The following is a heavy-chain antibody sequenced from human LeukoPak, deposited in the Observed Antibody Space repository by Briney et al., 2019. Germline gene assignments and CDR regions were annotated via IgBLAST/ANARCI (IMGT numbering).Heavy chain of an antibody. CDR1: GFTFSSYW. CDR2: IKQDGSEK. CDR3: ARGPAYGSGSPPYGMDV. D-gene: IGHD3-10*01. J-gene: IGHJ6*02. Sequence: PGGSLRLSCAASGFTFSSYWMSWVRQAPGKGLEWVADIKQDGSEKYYVDSVKGRFTISRDNAKNSLYLQMNSLRAEDTAVYYCARGPAYGSGSPPYGMDVWGQGTTVTVSS. V-gene: IGHV3-7*04.